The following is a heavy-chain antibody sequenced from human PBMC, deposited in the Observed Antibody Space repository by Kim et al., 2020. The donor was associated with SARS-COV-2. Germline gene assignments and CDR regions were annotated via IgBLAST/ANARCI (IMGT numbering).Heavy chain of an antibody. D-gene: IGHD3-10*01. J-gene: IGHJ6*02. CDR3: AKGNRFGGIYYGMDV. V-gene: IGHV3-23*01. Sequence: ADTVKGQFTIARDNSKNTLYLQTNSLRAEDTAVYYCAKGNRFGGIYYGMDVWGQGTTVTVSS.